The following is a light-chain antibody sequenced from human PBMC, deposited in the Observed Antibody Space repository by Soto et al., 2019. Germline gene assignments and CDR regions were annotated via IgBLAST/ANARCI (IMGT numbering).Light chain of an antibody. CDR2: ATS. CDR1: QTVNSDY. V-gene: IGKV3-20*01. Sequence: EIVFTQSPGTLSFSRGETATLSCRASQTVNSDYLAWFQQRPGQAPRLLIFATSRRATDIPDRFSGSGSGTDFTLAIRRLEPEDFAVYYCHQFGYSPRTLGQGTKVDIK. J-gene: IGKJ1*01. CDR3: HQFGYSPRT.